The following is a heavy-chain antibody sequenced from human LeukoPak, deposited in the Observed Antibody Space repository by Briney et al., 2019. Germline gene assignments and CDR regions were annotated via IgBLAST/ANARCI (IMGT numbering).Heavy chain of an antibody. CDR2: NSWNSGSI. Sequence: GGSLRLSCAASGSTFDDYAMHWVRQAPGKGLEWVSGNSWNSGSIGYADSVKGRFTISRDNAKNSLYLQMNSLRAEDTALYYCAKDSSSWYDDAFDIWGQGAMVTVSS. CDR1: GSTFDDYA. V-gene: IGHV3-9*01. D-gene: IGHD6-13*01. J-gene: IGHJ3*02. CDR3: AKDSSSWYDDAFDI.